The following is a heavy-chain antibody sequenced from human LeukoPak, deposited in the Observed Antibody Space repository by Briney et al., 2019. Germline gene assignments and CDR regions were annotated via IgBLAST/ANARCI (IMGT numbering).Heavy chain of an antibody. V-gene: IGHV3-74*01. D-gene: IGHD3-22*01. CDR1: GFTFSSYW. CDR3: ARSGYYYDSSGYQY. Sequence: PGGSLRLSCAASGFTFSSYWMHWVRQAPGKGLVWVSRINSDGSSTSYADSAKGRFTISRDNAKKTLYLQMNSLRAEDTAVYYCARSGYYYDSSGYQYWGQGTLVTVSS. CDR2: INSDGSST. J-gene: IGHJ4*02.